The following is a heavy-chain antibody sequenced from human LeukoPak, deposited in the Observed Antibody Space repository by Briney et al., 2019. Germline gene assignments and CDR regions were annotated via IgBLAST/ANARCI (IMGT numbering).Heavy chain of an antibody. CDR2: ISSSGSTI. J-gene: IGHJ3*02. D-gene: IGHD3-22*01. CDR3: ARGLYTVVEDSGYRYDAFDI. Sequence: PGGSLRLSCAASGFTFSDYYMSWIRQAPGKGLEWVSYISSSGSTIYYADSVKGRFTISRDNAKNSLYLQMNSLRAEDTAVYYCARGLYTVVEDSGYRYDAFDIWGQGTMVTVSS. CDR1: GFTFSDYY. V-gene: IGHV3-11*01.